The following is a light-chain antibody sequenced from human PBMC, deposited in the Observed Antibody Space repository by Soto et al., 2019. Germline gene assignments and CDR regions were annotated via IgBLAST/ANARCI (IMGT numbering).Light chain of an antibody. CDR2: AAS. CDR3: HQSFRSRT. CDR1: QSVSGY. Sequence: DIQVTQSPSSLSTSVGDRGTITCRANQSVSGYLNWYRHKPGQAPQLLIYAASSLQSGVPSRFSGSGFGTEFTLTISSLQPEDFATFYCHQSFRSRTFGQGTKVDIK. J-gene: IGKJ1*01. V-gene: IGKV1-39*01.